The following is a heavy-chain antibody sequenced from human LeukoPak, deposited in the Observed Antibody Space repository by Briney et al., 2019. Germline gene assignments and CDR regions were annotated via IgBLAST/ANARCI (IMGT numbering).Heavy chain of an antibody. CDR3: ARRATIFGVVIKYYFDY. Sequence: SETLSLTCNVSGESISSHYWSWTRQSPGKGLEWIGYIYYSGSTNYNPSLKSRVTISVDTSKNQFSLKLSSVTAADTAMYYCARRATIFGVVIKYYFDYWGQGTLVTVSS. D-gene: IGHD3-3*01. V-gene: IGHV4-59*11. CDR2: IYYSGST. J-gene: IGHJ4*02. CDR1: GESISSHY.